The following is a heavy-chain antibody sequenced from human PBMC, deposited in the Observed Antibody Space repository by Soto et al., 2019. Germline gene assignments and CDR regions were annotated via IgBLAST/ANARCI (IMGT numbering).Heavy chain of an antibody. CDR1: GGSISSYY. J-gene: IGHJ4*02. Sequence: SETLSLTCTVSGGSISSYYWSWIRQPPGKGLEWIGYIYYSGSTNYNPSLKSRVTISVDTSKNQFSLKLSSVTAADTAVYYCARDRDKLELDYWGQGTLVTVSS. D-gene: IGHD1-1*01. V-gene: IGHV4-59*01. CDR3: ARDRDKLELDY. CDR2: IYYSGST.